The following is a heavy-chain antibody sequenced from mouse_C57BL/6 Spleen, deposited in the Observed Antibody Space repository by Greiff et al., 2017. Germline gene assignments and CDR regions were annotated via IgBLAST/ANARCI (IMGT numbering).Heavy chain of an antibody. CDR2: IFPGSGST. J-gene: IGHJ1*03. CDR1: GYTFTDYC. CDR3: ARSSNFWYFDV. D-gene: IGHD2-5*01. V-gene: IGHV1-75*01. Sequence: VQLQQSGPELVKPGASVKISCKASGYTFTDYCINWVKQRPGQGLEWIGWIFPGSGSTYYNEKFKGKATLTVDKSSSTAYMLLRSLTSEVSAVYFCARSSNFWYFDVWGTGTTVTVSS.